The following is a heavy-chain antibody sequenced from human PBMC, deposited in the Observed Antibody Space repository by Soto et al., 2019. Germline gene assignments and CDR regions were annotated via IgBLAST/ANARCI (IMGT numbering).Heavy chain of an antibody. CDR2: IIPIFGTA. Sequence: QVQLVQSGAEVKKPGSSVKVSCKASGGTFSSYAISWVREAPGQGLEWMGGIIPIFGTANYAQKFQGRVTITADESTSTAYMELSSLRSEDTAVYYCPRDCSGGSCYTNRFDYWGQGTLVTVSS. CDR1: GGTFSSYA. V-gene: IGHV1-69*01. J-gene: IGHJ4*02. CDR3: PRDCSGGSCYTNRFDY. D-gene: IGHD2-15*01.